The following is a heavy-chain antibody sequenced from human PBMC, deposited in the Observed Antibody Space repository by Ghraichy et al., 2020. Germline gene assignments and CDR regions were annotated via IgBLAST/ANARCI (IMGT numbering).Heavy chain of an antibody. J-gene: IGHJ2*01. CDR1: GASISNYY. CDR3: ARLNYYDSRGYFDL. Sequence: SETLSLTCTVSGASISNYYWSWIRQPPGKGLEWIGYIFYSGSTNYNPSLKSRVTISVDTSKTQFSLKLSSVTAADTAVFYCARLNYYDSRGYFDLWGRGTLVTVSS. V-gene: IGHV4-59*08. D-gene: IGHD3-22*01. CDR2: IFYSGST.